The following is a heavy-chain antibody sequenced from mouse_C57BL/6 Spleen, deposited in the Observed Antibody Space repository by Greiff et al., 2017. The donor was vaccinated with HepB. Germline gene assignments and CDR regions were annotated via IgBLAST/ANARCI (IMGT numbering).Heavy chain of an antibody. V-gene: IGHV14-4*01. D-gene: IGHD2-5*01. CDR3: TTCYSNRSWFAY. J-gene: IGHJ3*01. Sequence: VQLKQSGAELVRPGASVKLSCTASGFNIKDDYMHWVKQRPEQGLEWIGWIDPENGDTEYASKFQGKATITADTSSNTAYLQLSSLTSEDTAVYYCTTCYSNRSWFAYWGQGTLVTVSA. CDR2: IDPENGDT. CDR1: GFNIKDDY.